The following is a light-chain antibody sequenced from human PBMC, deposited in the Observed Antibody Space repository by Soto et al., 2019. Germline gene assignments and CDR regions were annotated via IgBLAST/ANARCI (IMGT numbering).Light chain of an antibody. CDR3: SSYTSSSTLYV. Sequence: QSALTQPASVSGSPGQSITISCTGTSSDVGGYNYVSWYKQHPGKAPKLMIYEVTNRPSGVSNRFSGSKSGNTASLTISGLHAEDEADYYCSSYTSSSTLYVFGTGTKVTVL. V-gene: IGLV2-14*01. J-gene: IGLJ1*01. CDR2: EVT. CDR1: SSDVGGYNY.